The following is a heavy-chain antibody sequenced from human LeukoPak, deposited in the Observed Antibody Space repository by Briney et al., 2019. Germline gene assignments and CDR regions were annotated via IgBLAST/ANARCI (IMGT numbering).Heavy chain of an antibody. V-gene: IGHV3-30-3*01. CDR1: GFTFSSYA. CDR3: ARDRGSSTSGYYYYYYGMDV. Sequence: SLRLSCAASGFTFSSYAMHWVRQAPGKGLEWVVVISYDGSNKYYADSVKGRFTISRDNSKNTLYLQMNSLRAEDTAVYYCARDRGSSTSGYYYYYYGMDVWGQGTTVTVSS. J-gene: IGHJ6*02. D-gene: IGHD2-2*01. CDR2: ISYDGSNK.